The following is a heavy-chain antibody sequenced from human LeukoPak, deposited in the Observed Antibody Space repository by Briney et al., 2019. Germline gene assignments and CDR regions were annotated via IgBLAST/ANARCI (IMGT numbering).Heavy chain of an antibody. J-gene: IGHJ6*03. CDR3: ARVGGGYHYYYMDV. V-gene: IGHV4-34*01. Sequence: SETLSLTCAVYGGSFSGYYWSWIRQPPGKGLEWIGEINHSGSTNYNPSLKSRVTISVDTSKNQFSLKLSSVTAADTAVYYCARVGGGYHYYYMDVWGKGTTVTVSS. CDR2: INHSGST. CDR1: GGSFSGYY. D-gene: IGHD1-26*01.